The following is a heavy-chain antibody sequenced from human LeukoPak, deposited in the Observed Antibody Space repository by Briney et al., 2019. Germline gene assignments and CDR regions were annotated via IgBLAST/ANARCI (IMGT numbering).Heavy chain of an antibody. J-gene: IGHJ6*02. CDR3: ARYGTYEYYYGMDV. D-gene: IGHD5-12*01. CDR2: ISAYNGNT. V-gene: IGHV1-18*01. Sequence: ASVKVSCKASGYTFTSYGISWVRQAPGQGLEWMGWISAYNGNTNYAQKPQGRVTMTTDTSTSTAYMELRSLRSDDTAVYYCARYGTYEYYYGMDVWGQGTTVTVSS. CDR1: GYTFTSYG.